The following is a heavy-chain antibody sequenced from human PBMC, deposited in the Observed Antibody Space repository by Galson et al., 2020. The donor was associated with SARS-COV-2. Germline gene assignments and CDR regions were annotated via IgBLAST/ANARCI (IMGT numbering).Heavy chain of an antibody. Sequence: SETLSLTCAISGDSVSSNSAAWNWNRQSPSRGLEWLGRTYYRSQWSTAYAVSVKSRITINPDTSKNQFSLQLNSVTPEDTAIYYCAGRVAGAGSLHIWGQGTMVIVSS. J-gene: IGHJ3*02. D-gene: IGHD6-13*01. V-gene: IGHV6-1*01. CDR3: AGRVAGAGSLHI. CDR1: GDSVSSNSAA. CDR2: TYYRSQWST.